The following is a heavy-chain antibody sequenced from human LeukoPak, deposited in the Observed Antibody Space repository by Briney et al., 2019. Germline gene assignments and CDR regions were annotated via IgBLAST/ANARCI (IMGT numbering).Heavy chain of an antibody. Sequence: GASVKVSCKASGYTFTSYGISWVRQAPGQGLEWMGWISAYNGNTNYAQKLQGRVTMTTDTSTSTAYMELSRLRSDDTAVYYCARDGATGYSSSWYGDWGQGTLVTVSS. CDR1: GYTFTSYG. V-gene: IGHV1-18*01. D-gene: IGHD6-13*01. CDR3: ARDGATGYSSSWYGD. J-gene: IGHJ4*02. CDR2: ISAYNGNT.